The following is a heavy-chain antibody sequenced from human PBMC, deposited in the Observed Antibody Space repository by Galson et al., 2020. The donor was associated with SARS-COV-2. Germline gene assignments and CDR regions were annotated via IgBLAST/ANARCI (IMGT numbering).Heavy chain of an antibody. Sequence: GESLKISCAASGFTFSSYGMHWVRQAPGKGLEWVAVIWYDGSNKYYADSVKGRFTISRDNSKNTLYLQMNSLRAEDTAVYYCARDLAPGWGMDVWGQGTTVTVSS. J-gene: IGHJ6*02. V-gene: IGHV3-33*01. CDR2: IWYDGSNK. D-gene: IGHD6-25*01. CDR3: ARDLAPGWGMDV. CDR1: GFTFSSYG.